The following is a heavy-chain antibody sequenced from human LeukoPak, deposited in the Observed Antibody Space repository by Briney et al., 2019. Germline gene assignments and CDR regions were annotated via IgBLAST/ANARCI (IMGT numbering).Heavy chain of an antibody. CDR3: AKSKTPYCSSTNCLMFDY. J-gene: IGHJ4*02. D-gene: IGHD2-2*01. Sequence: GGSLRLSCAASGFTFSSYAMSWVRQAPGKGLEWVSGISGRGGGSTYDADSVKGRFTISRDNSKNTLYLQMNSLRAEDTAVYYCAKSKTPYCSSTNCLMFDYWGQGALVTVSS. CDR2: ISGRGGGST. CDR1: GFTFSSYA. V-gene: IGHV3-23*01.